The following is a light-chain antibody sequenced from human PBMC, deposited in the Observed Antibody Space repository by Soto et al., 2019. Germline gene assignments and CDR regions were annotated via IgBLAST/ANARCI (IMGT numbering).Light chain of an antibody. J-gene: IGKJ2*01. CDR2: GAS. V-gene: IGKV3-20*01. Sequence: EIVLTQSPGTLSLSPGEGATLSCRSSQDVGTNYVAWYQQKPGQAPRLLIFGASSRASGVPDRFSGSGSGTDLTLTISRLEPEDSAVYFCQQFINSPYMYTFGQGTKLEI. CDR3: QQFINSPYMYT. CDR1: QDVGTNY.